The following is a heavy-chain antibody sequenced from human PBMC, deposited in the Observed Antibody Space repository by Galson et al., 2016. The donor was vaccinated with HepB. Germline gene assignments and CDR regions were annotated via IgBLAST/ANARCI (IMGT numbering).Heavy chain of an antibody. D-gene: IGHD7-27*01. CDR3: TRVFLLGRGFST. CDR2: TYYRSEWSS. Sequence: CAISGDSVSSNTAGWNWIRQSPSRGLEWLGRTYYRSEWSSDYAESVRSRISISADTSKNQFSLQLNSVTPEDTAVYYCTRVFLLGRGFSTWGQGTLVTVSS. J-gene: IGHJ5*02. V-gene: IGHV6-1*01. CDR1: GDSVSSNTAG.